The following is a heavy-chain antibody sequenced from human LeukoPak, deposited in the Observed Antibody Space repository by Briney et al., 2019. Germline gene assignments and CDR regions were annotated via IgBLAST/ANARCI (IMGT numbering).Heavy chain of an antibody. V-gene: IGHV3-48*04. D-gene: IGHD1-26*01. Sequence: GGSLRLSCAASGFTFSSYSMNWVRQAPGKGLEWVSYISSSGSTIYYADSVKGRFTISRDNAKNSLYLQMNSLRAEDTAVYYCASPRVGGTRRDAFDIWGQGTMVTVSS. J-gene: IGHJ3*02. CDR1: GFTFSSYS. CDR3: ASPRVGGTRRDAFDI. CDR2: ISSSGSTI.